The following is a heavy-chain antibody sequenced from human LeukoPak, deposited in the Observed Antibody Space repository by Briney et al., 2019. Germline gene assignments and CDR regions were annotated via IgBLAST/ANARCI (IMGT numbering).Heavy chain of an antibody. J-gene: IGHJ4*02. V-gene: IGHV3-23*01. CDR1: GFTFSSYA. CDR2: ISGSGGST. CDR3: AKYTDFWSGSSSDFDY. D-gene: IGHD3-3*01. Sequence: GGSLRLSCAASGFTFSSYAMSWVRQAPGKGLEWVSAISGSGGSTYYADSVKGRFTISRDNSKNTLYLQMNSLRAEDTAVYYCAKYTDFWSGSSSDFDYWGQGTLVTFSS.